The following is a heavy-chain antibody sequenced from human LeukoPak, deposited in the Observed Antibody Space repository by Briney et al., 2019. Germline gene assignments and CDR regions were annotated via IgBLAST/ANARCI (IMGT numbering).Heavy chain of an antibody. Sequence: SVKVSCKASGGTFSSYAISWVRQAPGQGLEWMGGIIPIFGTADYAQKFQGRVTITADESTSTAYMELNSLRSEDAAVYYCARDSLWYNWNPRNFDYWGQGTLVTVSS. D-gene: IGHD1-20*01. CDR1: GGTFSSYA. J-gene: IGHJ4*02. V-gene: IGHV1-69*13. CDR2: IIPIFGTA. CDR3: ARDSLWYNWNPRNFDY.